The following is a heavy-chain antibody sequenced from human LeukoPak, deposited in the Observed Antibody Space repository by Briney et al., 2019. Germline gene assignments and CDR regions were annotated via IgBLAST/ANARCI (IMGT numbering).Heavy chain of an antibody. D-gene: IGHD1-26*01. CDR1: GFTFSSYW. J-gene: IGHJ3*02. CDR2: INTDGSST. CDR3: ARGQWELLVVGAFDI. Sequence: PGGSLRLSCAASGFTFSSYWMHWVRQALGKGLVWVSRINTDGSSTSYADSVKGRFTISRDNAKNTLYLQMNSLRAEDTAVYYCARGQWELLVVGAFDIWGQGTMVTVSS. V-gene: IGHV3-74*01.